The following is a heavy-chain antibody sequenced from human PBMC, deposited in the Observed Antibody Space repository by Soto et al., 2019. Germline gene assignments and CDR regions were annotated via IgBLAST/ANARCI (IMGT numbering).Heavy chain of an antibody. D-gene: IGHD3-9*01. V-gene: IGHV1-3*01. J-gene: IGHJ4*02. Sequence: QVQLVQSGAEVKKPGASVKVSCKASGYAFTSYAMHWVRQAPGQRLEWMGWINAGNGNTKYSQKFQGRVTITRDTSASTAYMELSSLRSEDTAVYYCARAPGLDIWTGYFDYWGQGTLVTVSS. CDR2: INAGNGNT. CDR1: GYAFTSYA. CDR3: ARAPGLDIWTGYFDY.